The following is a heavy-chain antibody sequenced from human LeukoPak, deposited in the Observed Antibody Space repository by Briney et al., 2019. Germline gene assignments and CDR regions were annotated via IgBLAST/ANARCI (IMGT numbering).Heavy chain of an antibody. CDR2: ISTITSTSTI. D-gene: IGHD1-14*01. J-gene: IGHJ4*02. Sequence: GGSLRLSCAASGFSFSDYSMNWVRQAPGKGLEWVSYISTITSTSTIYYADSVKGRFTISRDNAKNSLYLQMNSLRAEDTAVYYCARGTTLVSSDYFDYWGQGTLVTVSS. CDR1: GFSFSDYS. V-gene: IGHV3-48*01. CDR3: ARGTTLVSSDYFDY.